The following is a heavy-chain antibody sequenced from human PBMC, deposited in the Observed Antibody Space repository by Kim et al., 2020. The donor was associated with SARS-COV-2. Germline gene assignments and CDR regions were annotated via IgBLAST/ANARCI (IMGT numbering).Heavy chain of an antibody. Sequence: YSPSFQGQVTISADKSISTAYLQWSSLKASDTAMYYCARQGQQLDNYFDYWGQGTLVTVSS. CDR3: ARQGQQLDNYFDY. J-gene: IGHJ4*02. V-gene: IGHV5-51*01. D-gene: IGHD6-13*01.